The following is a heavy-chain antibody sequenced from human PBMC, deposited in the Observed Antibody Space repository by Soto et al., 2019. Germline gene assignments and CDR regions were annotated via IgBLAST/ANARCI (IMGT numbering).Heavy chain of an antibody. V-gene: IGHV4-34*01. Sequence: PSETLSLTCAVYCGSFSGYYWSWIRQPPGKGLEWIGEINHSGSTNYNPSLKSRVTISVDTSKNQFSLKLSSVTAADTAVYYCARDRQYYYDSSGYLFSSPYFDYWGQGTLVTVSS. CDR2: INHSGST. CDR1: CGSFSGYY. J-gene: IGHJ4*02. CDR3: ARDRQYYYDSSGYLFSSPYFDY. D-gene: IGHD3-22*01.